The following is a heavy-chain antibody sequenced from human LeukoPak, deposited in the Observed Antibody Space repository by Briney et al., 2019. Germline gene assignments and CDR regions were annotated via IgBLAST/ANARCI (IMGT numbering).Heavy chain of an antibody. CDR2: IYYSGST. CDR3: ARDGYGSGRDY. D-gene: IGHD3-10*01. Sequence: SETLSLTCTVSGGSISSYYWSWIRQPPGKGLEWIAYIYYSGSTYYNPSLKSRVTISVDTSKNQFSLKLSSVTAADTAVYYCARDGYGSGRDYWGQGTLVTVSS. J-gene: IGHJ4*02. V-gene: IGHV4-59*12. CDR1: GGSISSYY.